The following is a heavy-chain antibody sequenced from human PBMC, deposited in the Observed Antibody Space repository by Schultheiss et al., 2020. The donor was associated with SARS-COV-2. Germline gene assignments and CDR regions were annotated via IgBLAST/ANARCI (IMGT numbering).Heavy chain of an antibody. J-gene: IGHJ1*01. D-gene: IGHD2-15*01. CDR1: GFTFSSYA. CDR3: ASTSDIVVAVATT. V-gene: IGHV3-33*08. CDR2: LWYDGSNK. Sequence: GGSLRLSCAASGFTFSSYAMSWVRQAPGKGLEWVAVLWYDGSNKYYADSMQGRFTVSRDNANNSLYLQMNSLRAEDTAVYYCASTSDIVVAVATTWGQGTLVTVSS.